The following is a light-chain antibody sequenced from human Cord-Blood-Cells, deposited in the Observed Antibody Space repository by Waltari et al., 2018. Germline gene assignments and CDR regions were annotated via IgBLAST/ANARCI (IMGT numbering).Light chain of an antibody. V-gene: IGKV1-39*01. CDR2: AAS. CDR3: QQSYSTPLT. Sequence: DIQMTQSPSSLSASVGYSVTITCRASQSISSYLNWYQQKPGKAPKLLIYAASSLQSGVPSRFSGSGSGTDFTLTISSLQPEDFATYYCQQSYSTPLTFGGGTKVEIK. J-gene: IGKJ4*01. CDR1: QSISSY.